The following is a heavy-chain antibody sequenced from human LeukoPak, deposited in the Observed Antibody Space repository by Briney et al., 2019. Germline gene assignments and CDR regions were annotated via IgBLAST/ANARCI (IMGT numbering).Heavy chain of an antibody. CDR1: GGSISSYY. CDR3: ARERGETAAPDPFDI. CDR2: VYYSGTT. V-gene: IGHV4-59*01. D-gene: IGHD5-18*01. J-gene: IGHJ3*02. Sequence: SKTLSLTCTVSGGSISSYYWSWIRQPPGKGLEWIGYVYYSGTTNYSPTLKSRVTISVDTSKNQFSLRLRSVTPADTAVYYCARERGETAAPDPFDIWAKGKMFPFSS.